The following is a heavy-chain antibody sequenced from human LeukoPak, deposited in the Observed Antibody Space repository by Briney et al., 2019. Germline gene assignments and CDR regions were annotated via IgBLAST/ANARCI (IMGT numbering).Heavy chain of an antibody. J-gene: IGHJ5*01. CDR1: GHAFTSYY. D-gene: IGHD3-9*01. CDR2: INRSGGST. V-gene: IGHV1-46*01. CDR3: AREAVLRYFDWLLSDRNWFDS. Sequence: ASVKVSCKASGHAFTSYYMHWVRQAPGQGLEWMGIINRSGGSTSYAQKFQGRVTMTRDTSTSTVYMELSSLRSEDTAVDYCAREAVLRYFDWLLSDRNWFDSWGQGTLITVSS.